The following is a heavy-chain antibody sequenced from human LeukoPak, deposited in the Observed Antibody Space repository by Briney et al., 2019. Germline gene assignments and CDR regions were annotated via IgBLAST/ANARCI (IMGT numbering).Heavy chain of an antibody. J-gene: IGHJ6*03. CDR1: GGSISSYY. CDR2: IYNTGST. CDR3: ARDSLHYYSYYMDV. V-gene: IGHV4-4*07. Sequence: SETLSLTCSVSGGSISSYYWSWIRQPAGKGLEWIGRIYNTGSTNYNPSLKSRVTMSVDTSKNQFSLKLNSVTAADTAVYYCARDSLHYYSYYMDVWGKGTTVTVSS.